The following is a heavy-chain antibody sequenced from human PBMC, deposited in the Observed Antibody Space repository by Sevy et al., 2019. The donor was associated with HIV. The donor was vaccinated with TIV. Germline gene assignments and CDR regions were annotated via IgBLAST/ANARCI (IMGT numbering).Heavy chain of an antibody. D-gene: IGHD4-4*01. J-gene: IGHJ2*01. V-gene: IGHV1-46*03. CDR3: ARVGIKHNLGSTVTPDWYFDR. CDR1: GYTFTSYY. Sequence: ASVKVSCKASGYTFTSYYMHWVRQAPGQGLEWMGIINPSGGSTSYAQKFQGRVTMTRDTSTSTVYMELSSLRSEDTVVYYCARVGIKHNLGSTVTPDWYFDRWGRGTLVTVSS. CDR2: INPSGGST.